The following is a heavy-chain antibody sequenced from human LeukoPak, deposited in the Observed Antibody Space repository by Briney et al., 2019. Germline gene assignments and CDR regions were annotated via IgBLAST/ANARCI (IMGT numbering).Heavy chain of an antibody. Sequence: GGSLRLSCAASGFTFSSYAMHWVRQAPGKGLEYVSVISGNGGSTYYANSVKGRFTISRHNSKNTLYLQMGSLRAEDMAVYYCSREALYDRPLDYWGQGTLVTVSS. V-gene: IGHV3-64*01. CDR1: GFTFSSYA. J-gene: IGHJ4*02. CDR2: ISGNGGST. D-gene: IGHD2/OR15-2a*01. CDR3: SREALYDRPLDY.